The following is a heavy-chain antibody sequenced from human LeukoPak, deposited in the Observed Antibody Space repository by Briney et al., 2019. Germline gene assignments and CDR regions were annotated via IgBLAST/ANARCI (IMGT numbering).Heavy chain of an antibody. CDR1: GYTFTGHY. CDR3: ARASDYGGREINWFDP. J-gene: IGHJ5*02. Sequence: ASVTVSCKASGYTFTGHYMQWVRQAPGQGLEWMGRINPNSGGTNYAQKFQGRVTMTRDTSISTAYMELSRLRSDDTAVYYCARASDYGGREINWFDPWGQGTLVTVSS. V-gene: IGHV1-2*06. CDR2: INPNSGGT. D-gene: IGHD4-23*01.